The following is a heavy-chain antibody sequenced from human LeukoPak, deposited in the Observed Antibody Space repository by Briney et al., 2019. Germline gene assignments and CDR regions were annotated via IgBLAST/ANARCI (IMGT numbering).Heavy chain of an antibody. V-gene: IGHV1-2*06. Sequence: ASVKVSCKASGYTFTGYYMHWVRQAPGQRLEWMGRINPNSGGTNYAQKFQGRVTMTSNTSISTAYMELSRLRSDDTAVYYCARVGGVVPAAQTDYWGQGTLVTVSS. D-gene: IGHD2-2*01. J-gene: IGHJ4*02. CDR2: INPNSGGT. CDR1: GYTFTGYY. CDR3: ARVGGVVPAAQTDY.